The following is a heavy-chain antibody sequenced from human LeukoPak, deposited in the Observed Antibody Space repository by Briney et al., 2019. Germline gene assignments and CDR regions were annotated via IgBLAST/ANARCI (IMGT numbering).Heavy chain of an antibody. CDR1: GGSFSGYY. CDR3: ARGGPFDI. CDR2: INHSGST. Sequence: PSETLSLACAVYGGSFSGYYWSWIRQPPGKGLEWIGEINHSGSTNYNPSLKSRVTISVDTSKNQFSLKLSSVTAADTAVYYCARGGPFDIWGQGTMVTVSS. J-gene: IGHJ3*02. V-gene: IGHV4-34*01.